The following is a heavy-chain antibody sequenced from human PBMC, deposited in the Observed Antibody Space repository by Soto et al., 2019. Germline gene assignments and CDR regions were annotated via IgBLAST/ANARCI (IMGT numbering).Heavy chain of an antibody. Sequence: LRLSCAAFGVTVSGKKYVSWVRQAPAKGLEWVSALYYLAVTYYADSVKGRFTTSSDSSRTTVYLPMNSLRPVDTAVYSLATWHLQDHVYDNWGQGRMVSVSS. CDR3: ATWHLQDHVYDN. D-gene: IGHD5-12*01. J-gene: IGHJ3*02. CDR2: LYYLAVT. CDR1: GVTVSGKKY. V-gene: IGHV3-53*01.